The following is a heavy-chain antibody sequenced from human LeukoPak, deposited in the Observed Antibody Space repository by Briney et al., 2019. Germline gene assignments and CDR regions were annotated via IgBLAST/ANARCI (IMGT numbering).Heavy chain of an antibody. J-gene: IGHJ3*02. CDR1: GYTFTSYG. Sequence: ASVKVSCKASGYTFTSYGISWVRQAPGQGLEWMGWISAYNGNTNYAQKLQGRVTMTTDTSTSTAHMELRSLRSDDTAVYYCARDSPDYYDSSGYFVAFDIWGQGTMVTVSS. CDR2: ISAYNGNT. D-gene: IGHD3-22*01. CDR3: ARDSPDYYDSSGYFVAFDI. V-gene: IGHV1-18*01.